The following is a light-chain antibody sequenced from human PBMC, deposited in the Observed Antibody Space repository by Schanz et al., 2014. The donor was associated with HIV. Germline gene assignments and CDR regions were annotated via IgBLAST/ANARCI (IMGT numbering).Light chain of an antibody. CDR2: ENN. J-gene: IGLJ1*01. Sequence: QSVLTQPPSVSGAPGQRITISCTGSSSTIGAGYDAHWYQQVPGTAPKLLIYENNHRPSGVPDRISGSRSATSASLAITGLQAEDEADYYCCSYTTTSTYVFGAGTKLTVL. V-gene: IGLV1-40*01. CDR1: SSTIGAGYD. CDR3: CSYTTTSTYV.